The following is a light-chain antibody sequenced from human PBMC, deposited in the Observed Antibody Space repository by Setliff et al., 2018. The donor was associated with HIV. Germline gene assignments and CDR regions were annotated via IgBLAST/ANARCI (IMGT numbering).Light chain of an antibody. J-gene: IGKJ1*01. V-gene: IGKV1-8*01. CDR3: QQYYTSPWT. CDR2: SAS. Sequence: IRVTQSPSSLSASTGDRVTITCRASQDVTGYLAWYQVKPGKAPRLLVYSASSLQSGVPSRFSGSGSGTDFSLTISRLESEDFAIYYCQQYYTSPWTFGLGTKVDI. CDR1: QDVTGY.